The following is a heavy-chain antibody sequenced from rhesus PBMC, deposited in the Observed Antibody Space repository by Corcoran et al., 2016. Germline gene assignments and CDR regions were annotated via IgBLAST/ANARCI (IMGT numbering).Heavy chain of an antibody. Sequence: QVQLQESGPGLVKPSETLSLTCAVSGGSFSSYWWSWIRQPPGKGLEWIGEINGKSGSTNYNPSLKSRVTIAKDASKNQFSLKLSSVTAADTAVYYCARRRELRGFDYWGQGVLVTVSS. CDR2: INGKSGST. CDR3: ARRRELRGFDY. D-gene: IGHD1-44*01. J-gene: IGHJ4*01. CDR1: GGSFSSYW. V-gene: IGHV4-80*01.